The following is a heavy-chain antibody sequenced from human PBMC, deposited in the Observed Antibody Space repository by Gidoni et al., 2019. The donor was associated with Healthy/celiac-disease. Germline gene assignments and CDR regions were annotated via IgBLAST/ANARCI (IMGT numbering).Heavy chain of an antibody. J-gene: IGHJ4*02. CDR3: ARRETFFDY. V-gene: IGHV4-30-4*01. D-gene: IGHD1-26*01. Sequence: QVQLQESGPGLVKPSQTLSLPCTVSGGSISSGDYYWRWIRQPPGKGLEWSGYIYYSGSTYYKPSLKSRVTISVDTAKNQFSLKLSSGTAADTAVYYWARRETFFDYWGQGTLVTVSS. CDR1: GGSISSGDYY. CDR2: IYYSGST.